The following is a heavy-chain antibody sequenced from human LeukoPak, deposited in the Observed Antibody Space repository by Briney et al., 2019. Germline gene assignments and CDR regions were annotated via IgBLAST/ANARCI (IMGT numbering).Heavy chain of an antibody. CDR2: IHPHGTT. V-gene: IGHV4-34*01. CDR1: GGSLSGYS. CDR3: SRGTDLYKGGNY. D-gene: IGHD3-16*01. J-gene: IGHJ4*02. Sequence: SETLSLTCGVYGGSLSGYSLNWIRQSPGKGLEWIGEIHPHGTTFYSPSLKSRVTISLDTSKNQFSLNLLSVTAADTAVYFCSRGTDLYKGGNYWGQGTLVTVSS.